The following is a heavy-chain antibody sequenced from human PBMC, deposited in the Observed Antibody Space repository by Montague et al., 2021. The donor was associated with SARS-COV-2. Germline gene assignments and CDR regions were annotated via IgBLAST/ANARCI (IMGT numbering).Heavy chain of an antibody. CDR2: VYYSGST. J-gene: IGHJ4*02. CDR1: GGSINSHY. Sequence: SETLSLTCTVSGGSINSHYWCWIRQSPGQGLEWIGYVYYSGSTKYNPSLKSRGTISVETSKNQFYLKLTSVTAADAAVYYCARANLVTFGGVIDLFEHWGQGNLVTVSS. CDR3: ARANLVTFGGVIDLFEH. V-gene: IGHV4-59*11. D-gene: IGHD3-16*02.